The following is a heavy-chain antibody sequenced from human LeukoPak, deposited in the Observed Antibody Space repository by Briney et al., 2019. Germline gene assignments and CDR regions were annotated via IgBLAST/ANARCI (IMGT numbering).Heavy chain of an antibody. CDR3: ARGPAARFDY. CDR1: GYSISSGYY. J-gene: IGHJ4*02. Sequence: SETLSLTCAVSGYSISSGYYWGWIRQPPGKGLEWIGSIYHSGSTYYNPSLKSRVTISVDTSKNQFSLKLSSVTAADTAVYYCARGPAARFDYWGQGTLVTVSS. V-gene: IGHV4-38-2*01. CDR2: IYHSGST.